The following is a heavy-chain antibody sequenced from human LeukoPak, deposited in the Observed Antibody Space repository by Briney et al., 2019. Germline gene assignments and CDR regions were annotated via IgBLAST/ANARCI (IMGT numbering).Heavy chain of an antibody. Sequence: GGSLRLSCAASGFTFSSYSMNWVRQAPGKGLECVSYVSSSSTTIYYADSVKGRFTISRDNAKNSLYLQMNSLRAEDTAVYYCARNFHRRLYDSSGYYPYWGQGTLVTVSS. D-gene: IGHD3-22*01. CDR3: ARNFHRRLYDSSGYYPY. CDR2: VSSSSTTI. CDR1: GFTFSSYS. V-gene: IGHV3-48*01. J-gene: IGHJ4*02.